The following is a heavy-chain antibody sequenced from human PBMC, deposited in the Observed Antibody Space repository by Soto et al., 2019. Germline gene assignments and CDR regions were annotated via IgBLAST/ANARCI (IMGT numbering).Heavy chain of an antibody. CDR1: GYTFTSYY. J-gene: IGHJ6*02. Sequence: ASVMVSCKASGYTFTSYYMHWVRQAPGQGLEWMGIINPSGGSTSYAQKFQGRVTMTRDTSTSTVYMELSSLRSEDTAVYYCARYPRLDSSGWRGRLNYYYYYGMDVWGQGTTVTVSS. D-gene: IGHD6-19*01. CDR2: INPSGGST. CDR3: ARYPRLDSSGWRGRLNYYYYYGMDV. V-gene: IGHV1-46*01.